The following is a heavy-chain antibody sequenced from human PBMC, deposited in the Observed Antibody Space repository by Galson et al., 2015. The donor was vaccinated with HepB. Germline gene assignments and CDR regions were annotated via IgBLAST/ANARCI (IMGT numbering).Heavy chain of an antibody. V-gene: IGHV3-30-3*01. Sequence: SGAEVKKPGESLRISCEASGYTFSSQYITWVRQGPGKGLEWVAVISYDGSKKYYEDSVKGRFTISRDNSKNTLYLQMNSLRAEDTGVYYCARDQLGYSSSWYYFDYWGQGTLVTVSS. D-gene: IGHD6-13*01. CDR2: ISYDGSKK. CDR1: GYTFSSQY. CDR3: ARDQLGYSSSWYYFDY. J-gene: IGHJ4*02.